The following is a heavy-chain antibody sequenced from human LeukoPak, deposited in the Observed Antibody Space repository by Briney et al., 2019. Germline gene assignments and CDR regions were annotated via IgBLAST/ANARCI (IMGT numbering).Heavy chain of an antibody. V-gene: IGHV4-59*01. CDR1: GGSISSYY. J-gene: IGHJ4*02. D-gene: IGHD6-19*01. CDR3: ARLATSSGWPSTFDY. CDR2: IYYSGST. Sequence: SETLSLTCTVSGGSISSYYWSWIRQPPGKGLEWIGYIYYSGSTNYNPSLKSRVTISVDTSKNQFSLKLSSLTAADTAVYYCARLATSSGWPSTFDYWGQGTLVTASS.